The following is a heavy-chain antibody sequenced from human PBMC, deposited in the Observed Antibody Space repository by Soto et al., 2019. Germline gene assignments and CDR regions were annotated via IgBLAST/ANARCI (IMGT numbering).Heavy chain of an antibody. J-gene: IGHJ4*02. CDR2: ISGSGGST. Sequence: PGGSLRLSCAAAGFTFSNYAMSWVRQAPGKGLEWVSAISGSGGSTYYADSVKGRFTISRDNSKNTLYLQMNSLRAEDTALYYCERAKERDILTGPLDYWGQGTLVTVSS. CDR3: ERAKERDILTGPLDY. V-gene: IGHV3-23*01. CDR1: GFTFSNYA. D-gene: IGHD3-9*01.